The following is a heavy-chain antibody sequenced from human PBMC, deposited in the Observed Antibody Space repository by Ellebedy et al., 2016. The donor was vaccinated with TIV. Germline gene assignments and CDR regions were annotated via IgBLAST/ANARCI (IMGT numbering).Heavy chain of an antibody. CDR2: INTNTGNP. J-gene: IGHJ4*02. D-gene: IGHD6-19*01. CDR3: AREGQNWDSGWQV. V-gene: IGHV7-4-1*01. Sequence: AASVKVSCKASGGTFSSYAISWVRQAPGQGLEWMGWINTNTGNPTYAQGFTGRFVFSLDTSVSTAYLQICSLKAEDTAVYYCAREGQNWDSGWQVWGQGTLVTVSS. CDR1: GGTFSSYA.